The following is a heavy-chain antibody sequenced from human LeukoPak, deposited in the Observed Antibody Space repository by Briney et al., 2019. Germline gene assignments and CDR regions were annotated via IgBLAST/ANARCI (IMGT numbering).Heavy chain of an antibody. CDR2: INHSGST. J-gene: IGHJ5*02. CDR3: ARYIVVVPAAIGNWFDP. V-gene: IGHV4-34*01. CDR1: GGSFSGYY. D-gene: IGHD2-2*01. Sequence: SETLSLTCAVYGGSFSGYYWSWIRQPPGKGLEWIGEINHSGSTNYNPSLKSRVTISVDTSKNQFSLKLSSVTAAGTAVYYCARYIVVVPAAIGNWFDPWGQGTLVTVSS.